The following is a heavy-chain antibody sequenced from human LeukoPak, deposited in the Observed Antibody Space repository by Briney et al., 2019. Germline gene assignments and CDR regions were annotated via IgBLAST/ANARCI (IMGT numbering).Heavy chain of an antibody. J-gene: IGHJ5*02. CDR3: ARGDYGDFLHWFDP. CDR2: IYYSGST. Sequence: SETLSLTCTVSGGSISSYYWSWIRQPPGKGLEWIGYIYYSGSTNYNPSLKSRVTISVDTSKNQFSLKLSSVTAADTAVYYCARGDYGDFLHWFDPWGQGALVTVSS. CDR1: GGSISSYY. V-gene: IGHV4-59*01. D-gene: IGHD4-17*01.